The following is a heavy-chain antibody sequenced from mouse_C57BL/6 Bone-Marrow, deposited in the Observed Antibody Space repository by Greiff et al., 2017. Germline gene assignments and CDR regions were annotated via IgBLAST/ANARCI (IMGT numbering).Heavy chain of an antibody. CDR3: ARSGVTTYFDV. CDR1: GYTFTSYW. Sequence: QVQLQQPGAELVKPGASVKMSCKASGYTFTSYWITWVTQRPGQGLEWIGDIYPGSGSTNDNEKFKSKATLNVDTSSSTAYMQLSSLTSEDSAVYYCARSGVTTYFDVWGTGTTVTVSS. V-gene: IGHV1-55*01. D-gene: IGHD2-13*01. J-gene: IGHJ1*03. CDR2: IYPGSGST.